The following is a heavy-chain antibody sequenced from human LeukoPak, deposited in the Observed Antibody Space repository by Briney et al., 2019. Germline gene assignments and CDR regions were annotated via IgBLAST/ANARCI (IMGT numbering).Heavy chain of an antibody. CDR3: ARGCPPPITIFGVVIIGNWFDP. J-gene: IGHJ5*02. Sequence: SETLSLTCAVYGGSFSGYYWSWIRQPPGKGLEWIGEINHSGSTNYNPSLKSRVTISVDTSKNQFSLKLSSVTAADTAVYYCARGCPPPITIFGVVIIGNWFDPWGQGTLVTVSS. D-gene: IGHD3-3*01. CDR1: GGSFSGYY. CDR2: INHSGST. V-gene: IGHV4-34*01.